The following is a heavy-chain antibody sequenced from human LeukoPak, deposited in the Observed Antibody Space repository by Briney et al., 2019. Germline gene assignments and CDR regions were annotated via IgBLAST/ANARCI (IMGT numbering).Heavy chain of an antibody. CDR1: GYTFTGYY. J-gene: IGHJ4*02. Sequence: ASVEVSCKASGYTFTGYYMHWVRQAPGQGVEWMGRINPNSGGTNYAQKFQGRVTMTRDTCISPGYMELSRLRSDDTAVYYCARERSRSSWYSDFDYWGQGTLVTVSS. D-gene: IGHD6-13*01. CDR3: ARERSRSSWYSDFDY. CDR2: INPNSGGT. V-gene: IGHV1-2*06.